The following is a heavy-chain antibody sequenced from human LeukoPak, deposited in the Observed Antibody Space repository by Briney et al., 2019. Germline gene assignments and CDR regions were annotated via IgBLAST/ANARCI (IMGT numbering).Heavy chain of an antibody. D-gene: IGHD3-10*01. CDR3: ARGRTAGNAFDI. CDR2: INHSGST. V-gene: IGHV4-34*01. Sequence: LQTLSPTCAVYGGSFSGYYWSWIRQPPGKGLEWIGGINHSGSTNYNPSLKSRVTISVDTSKNQFSLKLSAVTAADTAVYYCARGRTAGNAFDIWSQGTMVTVSS. CDR1: GGSFSGYY. J-gene: IGHJ3*02.